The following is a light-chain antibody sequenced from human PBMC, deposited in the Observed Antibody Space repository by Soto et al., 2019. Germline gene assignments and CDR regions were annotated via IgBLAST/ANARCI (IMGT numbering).Light chain of an antibody. CDR1: SGYSNYK. CDR3: GADHGSGSNFVVV. J-gene: IGLJ2*01. Sequence: QLVLTQPPSASASLGASVTLTCTLSSGYSNYKVDWYQQRPGKGPRFVMRVGTGGIVGSKGDGIPDRFSVLGSGLNRYLTIKNIQEEDECDYHCGADHGSGSNFVVVFGGGTQPTVL. V-gene: IGLV9-49*01. CDR2: VGTGGIVG.